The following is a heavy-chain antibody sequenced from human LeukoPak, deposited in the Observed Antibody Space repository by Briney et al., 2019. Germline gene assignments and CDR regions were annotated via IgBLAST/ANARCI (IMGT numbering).Heavy chain of an antibody. CDR3: ATTLLRASTYMDV. CDR2: LSTSGGST. J-gene: IGHJ6*03. V-gene: IGHV3-23*01. Sequence: GGSLRLSCAASGFTFSSYAMGWVRQAPGEGLEWLSGLSTSGGSTYYADSVKGRFTISRDNSKNTLYLQMNSLRAEDTAVYYCATTLLRASTYMDVWGKGTTVTVSS. D-gene: IGHD1-1*01. CDR1: GFTFSSYA.